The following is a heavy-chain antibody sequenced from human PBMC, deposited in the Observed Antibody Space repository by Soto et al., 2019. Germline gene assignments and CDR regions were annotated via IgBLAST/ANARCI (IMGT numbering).Heavy chain of an antibody. Sequence: QITLKESGPTLVKPRETLTLTCTFSGFSLSTNAVGVGWIRQPPGKALEWLALIYWNGDLRYNPSLNNRVTVTGDTSKNQVVLTMTDMDPVDTATYYCAPRRVAARPDAFGVWGQGAVVSVSS. V-gene: IGHV2-5*01. D-gene: IGHD6-6*01. CDR3: APRRVAARPDAFGV. J-gene: IGHJ3*01. CDR2: IYWNGDL. CDR1: GFSLSTNAVG.